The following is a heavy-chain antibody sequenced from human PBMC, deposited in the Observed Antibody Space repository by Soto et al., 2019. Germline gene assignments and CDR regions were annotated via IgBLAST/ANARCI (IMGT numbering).Heavy chain of an antibody. CDR3: ARGFAGYSSGWASPGY. Sequence: SLRLSCAASGFTFSSYSMNWVRQAPGKGLEWVSSISSSSSYIYYADSVKGRFTISRDNAKNSLYLQMNSLRAEDTAVYYCARGFAGYSSGWASPGYWGQGTLVTVSS. V-gene: IGHV3-21*01. J-gene: IGHJ4*02. CDR2: ISSSSSYI. D-gene: IGHD6-19*01. CDR1: GFTFSSYS.